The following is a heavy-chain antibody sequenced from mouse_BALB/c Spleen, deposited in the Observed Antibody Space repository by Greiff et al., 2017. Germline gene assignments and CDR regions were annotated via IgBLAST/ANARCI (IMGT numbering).Heavy chain of an antibody. V-gene: IGHV3-2*02. CDR1: GYSITSDYA. D-gene: IGHD1-1*01. CDR3: ATGSSYPLYAMDY. J-gene: IGHJ4*01. Sequence: EVKLQESGPGLVKPSQSLSLTCTVTGYSITSDYAWNWIRQFPGNKLEWMGYISYSGSTSYNPSLKSRISITRDTSKNQFFLQLNSVTTEDTATYYCATGSSYPLYAMDYWGQGTSVTVSS. CDR2: ISYSGST.